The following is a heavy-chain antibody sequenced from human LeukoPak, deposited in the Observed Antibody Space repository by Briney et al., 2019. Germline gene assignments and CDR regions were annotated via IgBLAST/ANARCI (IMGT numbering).Heavy chain of an antibody. D-gene: IGHD6-13*01. J-gene: IGHJ4*01. CDR3: ARDGSPARFDY. CDR1: GYTLDTHY. Sequence: ASVKVSCKPCGYTLDTHYIQWVRQAPGQGLEWMGIINPSGGSTTYAQKFQGRVTITRDTSTTTVYMDVTTPKSEDTAVYYCARDGSPARFDYWGHGTLVTVSS. V-gene: IGHV1-46*02. CDR2: INPSGGST.